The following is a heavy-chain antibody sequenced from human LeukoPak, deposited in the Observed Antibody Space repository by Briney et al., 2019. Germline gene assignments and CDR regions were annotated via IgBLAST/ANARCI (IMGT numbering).Heavy chain of an antibody. Sequence: PGGSLRLSCAASEFTFSSYSMNWVRQAPGKGLEWISYISSSSSTIYYADSVKGRFTISRDNAKNSLYLQMNSLRAEDTAVYYCARENEQGVFSPYYFRYWGQGTLVTVSS. CDR1: EFTFSSYS. D-gene: IGHD3-10*01. CDR2: ISSSSSTI. V-gene: IGHV3-48*01. CDR3: ARENEQGVFSPYYFRY. J-gene: IGHJ4*02.